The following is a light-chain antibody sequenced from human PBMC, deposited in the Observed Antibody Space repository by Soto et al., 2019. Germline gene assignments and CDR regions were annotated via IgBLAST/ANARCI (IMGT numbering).Light chain of an antibody. CDR3: RSYAGSPRYV. Sequence: QSVLTQPRSVSGSPGQSVTISCTGTSSDVGGYNYVSWYQQHPGKAPKVMIYDVSERPSGVPDRFSGSKSGNTASLTISGLQAEDEADYYCRSYAGSPRYVFGTGTKVTVL. J-gene: IGLJ1*01. CDR1: SSDVGGYNY. V-gene: IGLV2-11*01. CDR2: DVS.